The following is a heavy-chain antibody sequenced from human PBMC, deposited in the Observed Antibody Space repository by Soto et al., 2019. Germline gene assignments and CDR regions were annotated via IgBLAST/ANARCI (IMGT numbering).Heavy chain of an antibody. CDR1: GGTFSSYA. V-gene: IGHV1-69*01. CDR2: IIPIFGTA. CDR3: ARGMMEDGYNHGSGYFQH. Sequence: QVQLVQSGAEVKKPGSSVKVSCKASGGTFSSYAISWVRQAPGQGREWMGGIIPIFGTANYAQKFQGRVTISADESTSTAYMELGSLGSEDTPVYYCARGMMEDGYNHGSGYFQHWGQGTLVTVSS. J-gene: IGHJ1*01. D-gene: IGHD5-12*01.